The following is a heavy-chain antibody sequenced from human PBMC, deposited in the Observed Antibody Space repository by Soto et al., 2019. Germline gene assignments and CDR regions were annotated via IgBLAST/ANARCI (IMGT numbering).Heavy chain of an antibody. V-gene: IGHV4-39*01. CDR1: SGSISSSSSY. J-gene: IGHJ4*02. CDR2: IHYSGST. Sequence: QLQLQESGPGLVKPSETLSLTCTVSSGSISSSSSYWGWIRQPPGKGLEWIGSIHYSGSTYYNPSLKSRLTISGGTSKKQFSLKLTSVTAADAAVYYCAAHDSGGYYAEYWGQGTLVTVSA. CDR3: AAHDSGGYYAEY. D-gene: IGHD3-22*01.